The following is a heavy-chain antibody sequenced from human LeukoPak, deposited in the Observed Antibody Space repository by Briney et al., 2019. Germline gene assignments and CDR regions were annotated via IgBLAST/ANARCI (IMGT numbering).Heavy chain of an antibody. CDR2: ISGSGGNT. CDR1: GFTFSSYA. V-gene: IGHV3-23*01. J-gene: IGHJ4*02. D-gene: IGHD2-21*01. CDR3: ATEKGDSPDY. Sequence: GGSLRPSCAASGFTFSSYAMSWVRQAPGKGLEWVSGISGSGGNTYYADSVKGRFTISRDNSKNTLYLQMNSLRVEDTAVYYCATEKGDSPDYWGQGTLVTVSS.